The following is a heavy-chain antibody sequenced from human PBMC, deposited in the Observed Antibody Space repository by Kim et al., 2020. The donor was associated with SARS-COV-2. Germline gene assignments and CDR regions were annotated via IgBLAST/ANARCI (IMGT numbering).Heavy chain of an antibody. J-gene: IGHJ4*02. V-gene: IGHV3-11*04. Sequence: YYADSVKGRFTISRDNAKNSLYLQMNSLRAEDTAVYYCARDRYKQQLVDYWGQGTLVTVSS. CDR3: ARDRYKQQLVDY. D-gene: IGHD6-13*01.